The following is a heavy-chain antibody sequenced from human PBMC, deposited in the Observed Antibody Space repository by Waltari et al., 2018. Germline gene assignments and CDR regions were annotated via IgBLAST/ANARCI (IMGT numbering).Heavy chain of an antibody. J-gene: IGHJ4*02. CDR1: GYSFTPYW. D-gene: IGHD2-15*01. V-gene: IGHV5-10-1*03. Sequence: EVHLVQSGTEVRKPGESLTISCKASGYSFTPYWITWVRQMPGKGLEGMGRIDPGDSDADYSPSFQSHVTISVDKSISTAYLHWSGLKASDSALYYCARTHIGGNLPFHNWGQGTLVTVSS. CDR3: ARTHIGGNLPFHN. CDR2: IDPGDSDA.